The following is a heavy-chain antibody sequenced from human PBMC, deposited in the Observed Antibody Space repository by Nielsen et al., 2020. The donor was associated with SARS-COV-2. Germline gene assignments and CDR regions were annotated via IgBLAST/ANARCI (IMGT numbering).Heavy chain of an antibody. CDR2: IFSDGST. CDR1: GFIVSKNY. D-gene: IGHD3-3*01. CDR3: ARDGVGYYYYMDV. V-gene: IGHV3-66*01. J-gene: IGHJ6*03. Sequence: GESLKISCAASGFIVSKNYMNWVRQAPGKGLEWVSVIFSDGSTYYADSVKGRFTISRDTSRNTLLLQMNSLRDEDTGVYYCARDGVGYYYYMDVWGKGTTVTVS.